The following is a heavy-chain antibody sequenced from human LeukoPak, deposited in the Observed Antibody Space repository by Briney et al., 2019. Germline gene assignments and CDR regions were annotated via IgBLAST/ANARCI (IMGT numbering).Heavy chain of an antibody. CDR2: IYYSGST. D-gene: IGHD2-15*01. J-gene: IGHJ4*02. CDR3: ASDCSGGSCYDY. V-gene: IGHV4-59*01. CDR1: GGSISSYY. Sequence: SETLSLTCTVSGGSISSYYWSWIRQPPGKGLEWIGYIYYSGSTNYNPSLKSRVTTSVDTSKNQFSLKLSSVTAADTAVYYCASDCSGGSCYDYWGQGTLVTVSS.